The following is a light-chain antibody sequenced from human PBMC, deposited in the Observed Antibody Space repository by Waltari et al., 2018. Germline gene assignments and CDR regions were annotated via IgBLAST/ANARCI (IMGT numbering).Light chain of an antibody. CDR2: WAS. CDR3: QQYYSTPFT. Sequence: DIVMTQSPDSLGVSLGERATINCKSSQSVLHSSNNENSLTWYQQKQGQPPKLLIYWASTRESGVPDRFSGSGSGTDFTLTINSLQTEDVAVYYCQQYYSTPFTFGPGTKVDIK. J-gene: IGKJ3*01. CDR1: QSVLHSSNNENS. V-gene: IGKV4-1*01.